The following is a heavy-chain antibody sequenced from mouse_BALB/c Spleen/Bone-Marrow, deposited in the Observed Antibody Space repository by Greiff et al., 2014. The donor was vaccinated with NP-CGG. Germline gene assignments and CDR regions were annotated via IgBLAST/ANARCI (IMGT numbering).Heavy chain of an antibody. V-gene: IGHV14-3*02. CDR1: GFNIKDTY. J-gene: IGHJ2*01. CDR2: IDPANGNT. CDR3: ARLITTDY. Sequence: EVQLKESGAELVKPGASVKLSCTASGFNIKDTYMDWVKQRPEQGLEWIGRIDPANGNTKYDPKFQGKATITADTSSNTAYLQLSSLTSEDTAVYYCARLITTDYWGQGTTLTVSS. D-gene: IGHD2-4*01.